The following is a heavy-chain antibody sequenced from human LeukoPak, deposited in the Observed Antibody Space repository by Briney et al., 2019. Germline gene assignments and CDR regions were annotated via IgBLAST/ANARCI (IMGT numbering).Heavy chain of an antibody. CDR3: ARAPSSGYSLWSDY. D-gene: IGHD3-22*01. Sequence: ASVKVSCKASGYTFTSYGISWVRRAPGQGLEWMGWIRAYNGNTNYAQWLQGRVTMTTDTSTSTAYMERRSLKSEDTAVYYCARAPSSGYSLWSDYWGQGTLVTVSS. CDR1: GYTFTSYG. V-gene: IGHV1-18*01. CDR2: IRAYNGNT. J-gene: IGHJ4*02.